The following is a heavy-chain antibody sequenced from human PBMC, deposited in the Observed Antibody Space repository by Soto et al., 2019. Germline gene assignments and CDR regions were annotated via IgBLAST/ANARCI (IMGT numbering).Heavy chain of an antibody. CDR1: GGSFSGYY. V-gene: IGHV4-34*01. J-gene: IGHJ3*02. CDR2: INHSGST. Sequence: KPSETLSLTCAVYGGSFSGYYWSWIRQPPGKGLEWIGEINHSGSTNYNPSLKSRVTISVDTSKNQFSLKLSSVTAADTAVYYCARRVVVAATRAFDIWGQGTMVTVSS. D-gene: IGHD2-15*01. CDR3: ARRVVVAATRAFDI.